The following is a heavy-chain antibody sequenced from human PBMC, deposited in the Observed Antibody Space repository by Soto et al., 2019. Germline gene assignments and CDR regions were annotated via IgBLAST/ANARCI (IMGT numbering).Heavy chain of an antibody. CDR3: ARDHIPLAGTPTTWFDP. Sequence: GSLRLSCVASGFTFSSYGMHWVRQAPGKGLEWVAVIWCDGSNKYYADSVKGRFTISRDNSKNTLYLQMNSLRAEDTAVYYCARDHIPLAGTPTTWFDPWGQGTLVTVSS. CDR2: IWCDGSNK. CDR1: GFTFSSYG. J-gene: IGHJ5*02. D-gene: IGHD6-19*01. V-gene: IGHV3-33*01.